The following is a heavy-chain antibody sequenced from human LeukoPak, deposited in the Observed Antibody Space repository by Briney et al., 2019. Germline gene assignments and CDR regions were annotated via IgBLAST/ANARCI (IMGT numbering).Heavy chain of an antibody. Sequence: GGSLRLSCAASGFTVSSNYMSWVRQAPGKGLEWVSVIYSGGSTYYADSVKGRFTISRDNSKNTLYLQMNSLRAEDTAVYYCARDLSEGYDSGSLGYWGQGTLGTVSS. J-gene: IGHJ4*02. CDR2: IYSGGST. CDR1: GFTVSSNY. V-gene: IGHV3-53*01. CDR3: ARDLSEGYDSGSLGY. D-gene: IGHD5-12*01.